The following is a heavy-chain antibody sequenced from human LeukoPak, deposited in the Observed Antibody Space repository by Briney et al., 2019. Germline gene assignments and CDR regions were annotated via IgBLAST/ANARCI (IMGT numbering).Heavy chain of an antibody. D-gene: IGHD3-10*01. CDR3: ARDLGYYGSGSYYFDY. Sequence: PGGSLRLSCVGSGFTFSSYWMSWVRQAPGKGLEWVANIKDDGSEIYSVDSVKGRFTISRDNAKNSLYLQMNSLRAEDTAVYYCARDLGYYGSGSYYFDYWGQGTLVTVSS. V-gene: IGHV3-7*01. CDR2: IKDDGSEI. CDR1: GFTFSSYW. J-gene: IGHJ4*02.